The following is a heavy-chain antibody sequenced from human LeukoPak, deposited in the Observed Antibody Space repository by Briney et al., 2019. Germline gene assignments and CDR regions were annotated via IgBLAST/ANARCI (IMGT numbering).Heavy chain of an antibody. D-gene: IGHD3-3*02. Sequence: GGSLRLSCAASGFTFSDHYMDWVRQAPGKGLEWVGRTRNKANSYTTEYAASVKGRFTISRDDSKNSLYLQMNSLKTEDTAVYYCARVSTDDYYYYMDVWGRGTTVTVSS. CDR3: ARVSTDDYYYYMDV. J-gene: IGHJ6*03. V-gene: IGHV3-72*01. CDR2: TRNKANSYTT. CDR1: GFTFSDHY.